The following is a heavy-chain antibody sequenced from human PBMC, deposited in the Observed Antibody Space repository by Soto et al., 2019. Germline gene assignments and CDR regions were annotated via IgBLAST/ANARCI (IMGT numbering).Heavy chain of an antibody. V-gene: IGHV2-5*01. CDR1: GFSFSTTGAG. D-gene: IGHD6-6*01. Sequence: QIALKESGPTLVKPSQTLTLTCTFSGFSFSTTGAGVGWIRQPPGKALEWLALMFWNDAKRDSPSLRSRLTTIKATSKNQVVLTMTNVAPVDTAPYYCAYRRGGSSSGGNFDYWGQGTPVTVYS. CDR3: AYRRGGSSSGGNFDY. CDR2: MFWNDAK. J-gene: IGHJ4*02.